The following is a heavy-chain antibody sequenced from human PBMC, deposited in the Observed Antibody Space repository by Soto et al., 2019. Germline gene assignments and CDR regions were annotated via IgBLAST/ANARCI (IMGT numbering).Heavy chain of an antibody. CDR3: ARGRTAIATRWFDS. D-gene: IGHD1-1*01. CDR1: GGSFSDSY. CDR2: ITNSGST. V-gene: IGHV4-34*01. J-gene: IGHJ5*01. Sequence: NPSETLSLTCAVFGGSFSDSYWSWIRQSPEKGLEWIGEITNSGSTYYNPSLKSRVTISGDTSKNQFSLEVRPVTAADTAVYFCARGRTAIATRWFDSWGQGTLVTVSS.